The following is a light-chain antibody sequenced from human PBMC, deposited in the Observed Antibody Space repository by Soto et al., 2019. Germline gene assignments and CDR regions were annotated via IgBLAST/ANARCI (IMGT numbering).Light chain of an antibody. Sequence: DIQMTQPPSTLSESLGVRVNITCRASQSISRWLSWNQQTAGKAPWLRIYDASSEDSGVPSRFSGSGSGTEFTLTISSLQPDDFATYCCQQYKSYSTFGQGTKVDIK. CDR3: QQYKSYST. CDR2: DAS. V-gene: IGKV1-5*01. J-gene: IGKJ1*01. CDR1: QSISRW.